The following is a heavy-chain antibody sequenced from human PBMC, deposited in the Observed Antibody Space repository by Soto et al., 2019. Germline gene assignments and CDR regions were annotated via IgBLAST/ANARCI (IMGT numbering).Heavy chain of an antibody. CDR2: IIPIFGTA. CDR3: ARDCSSTSCLGAFDI. CDR1: GGTFSSYA. D-gene: IGHD2-2*01. J-gene: IGHJ3*02. Sequence: SVKVSCKASGGTFSSYAISWVRHAPGQGLEWMGGIIPIFGTANYAQKFQGRVTITADESTSTAYMELSSLRSEDTAVYYCARDCSSTSCLGAFDIWGQGTMVTVSS. V-gene: IGHV1-69*13.